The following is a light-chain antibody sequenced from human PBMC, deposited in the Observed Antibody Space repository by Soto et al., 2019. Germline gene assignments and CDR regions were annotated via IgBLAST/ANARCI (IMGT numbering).Light chain of an antibody. V-gene: IGKV1-5*03. CDR3: QHYNGDSRT. Sequence: DIQMTQSPSTLSASVGDTDTITCRASESISSWLAWHHQKPGKAPNLLIYKASSLESGVPSRFSGSGSGTEFTLTISSLQPDDFATYYCQHYNGDSRTFGQGTKLEIK. CDR2: KAS. CDR1: ESISSW. J-gene: IGKJ2*01.